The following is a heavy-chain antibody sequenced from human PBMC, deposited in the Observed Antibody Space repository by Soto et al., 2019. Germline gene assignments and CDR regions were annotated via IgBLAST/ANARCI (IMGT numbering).Heavy chain of an antibody. V-gene: IGHV4-31*01. CDR3: AREGCYYGSGSSRGAGFDY. J-gene: IGHJ4*02. CDR1: GGSISSGGYY. D-gene: IGHD3-10*01. CDR2: IYYSGST. Sequence: QVQLQESGPGLVKPSQTLSLTCTVSGGSISSGGYYWSWIRQHPGKGLEWIGYIYYSGSTYYNPSLKIPVTISVDTSKNQFSLKRGSLTAAATAVYYCAREGCYYGSGSSRGAGFDYWGQGTLVTVSS.